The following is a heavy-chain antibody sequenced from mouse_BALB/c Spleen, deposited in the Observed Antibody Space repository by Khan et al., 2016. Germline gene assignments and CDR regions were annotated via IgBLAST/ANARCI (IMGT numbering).Heavy chain of an antibody. D-gene: IGHD2-3*01. Sequence: QVQLQQSGAELARPGASVKMSCKASGYTFTSYTMFWVKQRPGQGLEWLGYVNPSNDYTDYNQKFKDKATSTADKYSSTAYMQLNSLTSEDSAVYYCAREGWLLGFFDYWGQGTTLTVSS. J-gene: IGHJ2*01. V-gene: IGHV1-4*01. CDR1: GYTFTSYT. CDR3: AREGWLLGFFDY. CDR2: VNPSNDYT.